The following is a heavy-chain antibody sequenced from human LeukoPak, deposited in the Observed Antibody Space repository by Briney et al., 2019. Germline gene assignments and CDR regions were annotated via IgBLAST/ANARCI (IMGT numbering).Heavy chain of an antibody. J-gene: IGHJ4*02. V-gene: IGHV4-4*02. D-gene: IGHD6-19*01. CDR3: ARETMLAGFASGLGFNY. CDR1: GGSISSSNW. CDR2: IYHSGST. Sequence: SETLSLTCAVSGGSISSSNWWSWVRQPPGKGLEWIGEIYHSGSTNYNPSLKSRVTISVDRSKNQFSLNLTSVTAADTATYFCARETMLAGFASGLGFNYWGQGILVIVSS.